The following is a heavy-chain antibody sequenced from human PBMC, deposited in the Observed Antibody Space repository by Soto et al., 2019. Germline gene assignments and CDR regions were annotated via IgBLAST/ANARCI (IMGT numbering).Heavy chain of an antibody. CDR2: ITPSGRFI. J-gene: IGHJ4*02. Sequence: EEQFMESGGGLVKPGGSLRLSCAASGISFSVYHMNWVRQAPGKGLEWVASITPSGRFINYADSVEGRFIISRDNTKNSLFLQMNSPRGEDTAVYYCAGTYDPNDYWGQGTLVTVSS. D-gene: IGHD3-22*01. CDR1: GISFSVYH. V-gene: IGHV3-21*01. CDR3: AGTYDPNDY.